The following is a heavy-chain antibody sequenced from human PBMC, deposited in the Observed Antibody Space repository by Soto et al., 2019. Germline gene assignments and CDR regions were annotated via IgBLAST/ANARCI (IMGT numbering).Heavy chain of an antibody. V-gene: IGHV2-5*02. Sequence: QITLRESGPTRVRPTQPLTLTCDFSGFSLTTSGVGVAWIRQPPGKAPEWLAVIYWDDDKRYSPTLKGRLTIANDPSKTQVVLTMTNMDPVDTGTYYCAHRALYSGSYWDGGYFDTWGQGTPVTVSS. CDR1: GFSLTTSGVG. CDR3: AHRALYSGSYWDGGYFDT. D-gene: IGHD1-26*01. CDR2: IYWDDDK. J-gene: IGHJ4*02.